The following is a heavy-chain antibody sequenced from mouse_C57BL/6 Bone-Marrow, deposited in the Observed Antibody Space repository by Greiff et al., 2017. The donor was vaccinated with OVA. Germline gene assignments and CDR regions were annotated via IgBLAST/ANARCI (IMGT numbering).Heavy chain of an antibody. J-gene: IGHJ2*01. CDR1: GYTFTDYE. V-gene: IGHV1-15*01. Sequence: LVESGAELVRPGASVTLSCKASGYTFTDYEMHWVKQTPVHGLEWIGAIDPETGGTAYNQKFKGKAILTADKSSSTAYMELRSLTSEDSAVYYCTRGGYYSDYWGQGTTLTVSS. CDR2: IDPETGGT. CDR3: TRGGYYSDY.